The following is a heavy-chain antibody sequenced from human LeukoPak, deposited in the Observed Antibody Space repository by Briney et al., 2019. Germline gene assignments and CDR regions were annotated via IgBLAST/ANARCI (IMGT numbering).Heavy chain of an antibody. Sequence: GASVKVSCKASGYTFTSYYMHWVRQAPGQGLEWMGIINASGGSTSYVQKFQGRITMTRDTSTSTVYMELSSLRSEDTAVYYCARDLDSLRYFDWLGAFFDYWGQGTLVTVSS. J-gene: IGHJ4*02. V-gene: IGHV1-46*01. CDR1: GYTFTSYY. D-gene: IGHD3-9*01. CDR3: ARDLDSLRYFDWLGAFFDY. CDR2: INASGGST.